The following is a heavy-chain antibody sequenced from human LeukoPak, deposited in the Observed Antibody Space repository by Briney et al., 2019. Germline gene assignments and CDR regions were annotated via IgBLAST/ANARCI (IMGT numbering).Heavy chain of an antibody. CDR2: ISVYNGNT. Sequence: GASVKVSCKASVYTFTSYGITWVRLAPGQALEWMVWISVYNGNTHYSQKLQGRVTMTTDTSTSTAYMELRTPRSDDTAVYYCARSSRGYDLLTGYRSDSWGQGSLVTVSA. CDR3: ARSSRGYDLLTGYRSDS. D-gene: IGHD3-9*01. CDR1: VYTFTSYG. V-gene: IGHV1-18*01. J-gene: IGHJ4*02.